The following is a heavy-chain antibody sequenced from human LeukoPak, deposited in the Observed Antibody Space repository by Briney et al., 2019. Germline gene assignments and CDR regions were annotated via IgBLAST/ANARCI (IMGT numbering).Heavy chain of an antibody. V-gene: IGHV4-38-2*02. J-gene: IGHJ4*02. CDR2: IYHSGST. CDR1: GYSISSGYY. D-gene: IGHD5-12*01. CDR3: AREGYSGYDLSLDY. Sequence: SETLSLTRTVSGYSISSGYYWGWIRQPPGKGLEWIGSIYHSGSTYYNPSLKSRVTISVDTSKNQFSLKLSSVTAADTAVYYCAREGYSGYDLSLDYWGQGTLVTVSS.